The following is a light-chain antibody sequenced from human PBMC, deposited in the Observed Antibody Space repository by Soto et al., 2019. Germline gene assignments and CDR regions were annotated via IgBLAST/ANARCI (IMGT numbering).Light chain of an antibody. Sequence: KVMTQSPPALPVSPGERATPSCRASQSVNSNLAWYQRKPGQAPRLLLYGASTRATGTPARFSGSASGTEFTLTISSLQSEDSAVYYCQQYNDWPLTFGGGTKVDIK. CDR2: GAS. J-gene: IGKJ4*01. V-gene: IGKV3-15*01. CDR1: QSVNSN. CDR3: QQYNDWPLT.